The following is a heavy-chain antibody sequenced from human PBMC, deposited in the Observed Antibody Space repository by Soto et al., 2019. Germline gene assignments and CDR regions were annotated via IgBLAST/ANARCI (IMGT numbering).Heavy chain of an antibody. Sequence: QLQLQESGPGLVKPSETLSLTCTVSGGSISSSSYYWGWIRQPPGKGLEWIGSIYYSGSTYYNPYLKSRVTISVDTSKNQFSLKLSSVTAADTAVYYCARLYYDFWSGYSNWFDPWGQGTLVTVSS. CDR3: ARLYYDFWSGYSNWFDP. V-gene: IGHV4-39*01. CDR1: GGSISSSSYY. J-gene: IGHJ5*02. CDR2: IYYSGST. D-gene: IGHD3-3*01.